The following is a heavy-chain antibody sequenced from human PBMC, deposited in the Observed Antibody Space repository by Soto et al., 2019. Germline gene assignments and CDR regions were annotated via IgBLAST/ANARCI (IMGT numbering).Heavy chain of an antibody. V-gene: IGHV1-2*02. CDR3: ARASTVSGGLSKSLPYDP. CDR1: GYTFTDYY. Sequence: VASVKVSCKGSGYTFTDYYMHWVRQAPGQGLEWMGWLNPNTGGTDYAQKFQGRVTMTRDTSISTVYMELTSLRSDDTAVYYCARASTVSGGLSKSLPYDPWGQGTLVTVSS. D-gene: IGHD6-19*01. J-gene: IGHJ5*02. CDR2: LNPNTGGT.